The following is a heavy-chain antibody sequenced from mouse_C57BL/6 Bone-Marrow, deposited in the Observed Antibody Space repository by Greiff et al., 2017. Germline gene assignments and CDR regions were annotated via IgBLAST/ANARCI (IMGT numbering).Heavy chain of an antibody. Sequence: QVQLQQPGTELVKPGASVKLSCKASGYTFTRYWMHWVKQRPGQGLEWIGNINPSNGGTNYNEKFKSKATLTVDKSSSTAYMQLSSLTSEDSAVYYCARESYLLLRAMDYWGQGTSGTVSS. D-gene: IGHD1-1*01. V-gene: IGHV1-53*01. CDR3: ARESYLLLRAMDY. J-gene: IGHJ4*01. CDR1: GYTFTRYW. CDR2: INPSNGGT.